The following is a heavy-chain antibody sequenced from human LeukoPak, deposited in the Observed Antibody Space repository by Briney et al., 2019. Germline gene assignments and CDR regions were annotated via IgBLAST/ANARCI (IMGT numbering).Heavy chain of an antibody. CDR3: AKDSSYSSGWDNFDY. D-gene: IGHD6-19*01. Sequence: GGSLRLSCAASGFTFSSYGMHWVRQAPGKGLEWVAFIRYDGSNKYYADSVKGRFTISRDNSKNTLYLQMNSLRAEDTAVYYCAKDSSYSSGWDNFDYWGQGTLVTVSS. J-gene: IGHJ4*02. CDR1: GFTFSSYG. CDR2: IRYDGSNK. V-gene: IGHV3-30*02.